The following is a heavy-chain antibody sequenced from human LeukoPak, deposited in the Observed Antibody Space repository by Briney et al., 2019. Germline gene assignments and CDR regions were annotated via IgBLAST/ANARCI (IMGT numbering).Heavy chain of an antibody. V-gene: IGHV3-30*02. Sequence: GGSLRLSCAASGFTFSRYGMHWVRQAPGKGLEWVAVIWYDGSKKRYADSVKGRFTISRDNSEDTVYLQMNSLRPEDTAVYYCAKDLTTYYYDSSGYYGGWGQGTLVTVSS. CDR3: AKDLTTYYYDSSGYYGG. J-gene: IGHJ4*02. D-gene: IGHD3-22*01. CDR2: IWYDGSKK. CDR1: GFTFSRYG.